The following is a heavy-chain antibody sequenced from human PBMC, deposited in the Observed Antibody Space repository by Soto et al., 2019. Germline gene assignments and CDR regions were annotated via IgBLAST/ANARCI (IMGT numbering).Heavy chain of an antibody. Sequence: SVKVSCKASGGTFSSYTISWVRQAPGQGLEWMGGIIPILGIANYAQKFQGRVTITADKSTSTAYMELSSLRSEDTAVYYCATLTESDYYYGMDVWGQGTTVTV. CDR2: IIPILGIA. CDR1: GGTFSSYT. J-gene: IGHJ6*02. CDR3: ATLTESDYYYGMDV. D-gene: IGHD3-10*01. V-gene: IGHV1-69*10.